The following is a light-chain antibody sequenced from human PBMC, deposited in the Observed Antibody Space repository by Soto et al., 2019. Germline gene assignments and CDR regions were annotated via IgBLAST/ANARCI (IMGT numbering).Light chain of an antibody. J-gene: IGLJ1*01. V-gene: IGLV2-14*01. CDR3: VSFTASKSYV. CDR2: DIT. Sequence: ALPQRPSLLGSPGHSITISCTATSSDVGAYIFVSWYQQYPGKAPKLMIYDITKRPSGVSNRFSGSKAGNTASLTISGLQAEDEADHCCVSFTASKSYVFGTGAKVTVL. CDR1: SSDVGAYIF.